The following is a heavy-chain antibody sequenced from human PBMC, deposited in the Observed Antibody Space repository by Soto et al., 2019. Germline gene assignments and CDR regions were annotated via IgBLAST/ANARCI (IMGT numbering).Heavy chain of an antibody. V-gene: IGHV4-4*03. CDR1: GGSITASVW. CDR3: ARKAWTRLDY. CDR2: VFHTGSV. Sequence: QLRLQESGPGLVKPPETLSLTCSISGGSITASVWWTWVRLTPEKGLQWIGEVFHTGSVNYNPSLQSRLTISVDKSMGQFSLRLTSVTAADTAVYYCARKAWTRLDYWGQGALVTVSS. D-gene: IGHD1-1*01. J-gene: IGHJ4*02.